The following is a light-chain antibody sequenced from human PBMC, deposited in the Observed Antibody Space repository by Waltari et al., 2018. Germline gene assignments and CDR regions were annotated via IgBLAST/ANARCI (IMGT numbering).Light chain of an antibody. V-gene: IGKV1-13*02. Sequence: AIQLTQSPSSLSASLGDRVTITCRASQGISSALAWYQQKPGKAPKVFIYDASSVESGVPARFRGSGSGTYFTLTISSLQPEDFATYYCQQFNSFPITFGLGTRLDIK. CDR1: QGISSA. CDR3: QQFNSFPIT. CDR2: DAS. J-gene: IGKJ5*01.